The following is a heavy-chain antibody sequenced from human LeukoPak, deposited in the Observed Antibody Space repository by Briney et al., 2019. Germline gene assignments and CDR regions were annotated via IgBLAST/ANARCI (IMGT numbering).Heavy chain of an antibody. CDR2: INHSGST. J-gene: IGHJ4*02. CDR1: GGSFSGYY. Sequence: PSETLSLTCAVYGGSFSGYYWSWIRQPPGKGLEWIGEINHSGSTNYNPSLKSRVTISVDTSKNQFSLKLSSVTAADTAVYCCARGWLQPFDYWGQGTLVTVSS. V-gene: IGHV4-34*01. CDR3: ARGWLQPFDY. D-gene: IGHD5-24*01.